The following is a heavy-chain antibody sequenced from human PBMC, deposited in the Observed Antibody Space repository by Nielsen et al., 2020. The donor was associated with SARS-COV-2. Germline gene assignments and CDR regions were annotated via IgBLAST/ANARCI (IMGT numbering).Heavy chain of an antibody. CDR2: ISSSGSTI. Sequence: GESLKISCTASGFTFGDYAMSWFRQAPGKGLEWVSYISSSGSTIYYADSVKGRFTISRDNAKNSLYLQMNSLKTEDTAVYYCSSPTVAYWGQGTLVTVSS. D-gene: IGHD4-23*01. J-gene: IGHJ4*02. CDR1: GFTFGDYA. V-gene: IGHV3-11*01. CDR3: SSPTVAY.